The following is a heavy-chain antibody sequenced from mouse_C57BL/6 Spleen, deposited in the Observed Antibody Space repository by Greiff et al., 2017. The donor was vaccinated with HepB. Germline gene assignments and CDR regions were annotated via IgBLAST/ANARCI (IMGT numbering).Heavy chain of an antibody. J-gene: IGHJ2*01. Sequence: QVQLQQPGAELVKPGASVKMSCKASGYTFTSYWITWVKQRPGQGLEWIGDIYPGSGSTNYNEKLKSKATLTVDTSSSTAYLQLSSLTSEDSAVYYCARGVTTHYFDYWGQGTTLAVSS. D-gene: IGHD2-3*01. CDR1: GYTFTSYW. V-gene: IGHV1-55*01. CDR2: IYPGSGST. CDR3: ARGVTTHYFDY.